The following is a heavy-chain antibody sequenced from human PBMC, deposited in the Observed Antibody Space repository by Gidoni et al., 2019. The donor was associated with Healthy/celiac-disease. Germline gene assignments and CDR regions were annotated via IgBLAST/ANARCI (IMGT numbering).Heavy chain of an antibody. J-gene: IGHJ6*02. CDR2: IWYDGSNT. V-gene: IGHV3-33*01. D-gene: IGHD2-2*01. CDR3: ARDRGYCSSTSCYEYYGMDV. CDR1: GFTFSSYG. Sequence: QVQLVESGGGVVQPGRSLRLSCAGSGFTFSSYGKHWVRQAPGKGLEWVAVIWYDGSNTCYAYSVKVLFTISRDNSKNTLYLQMNSLRAEDTAVYYCARDRGYCSSTSCYEYYGMDVWGQGTTVTVSS.